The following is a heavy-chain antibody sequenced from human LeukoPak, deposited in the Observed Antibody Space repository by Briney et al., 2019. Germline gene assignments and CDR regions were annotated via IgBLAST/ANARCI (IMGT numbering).Heavy chain of an antibody. V-gene: IGHV4-34*01. J-gene: IGHJ4*02. D-gene: IGHD3-16*01. CDR2: INHSGST. CDR3: ARGLGGRKKDY. Sequence: SETLSLTCAVYGGSFSGYYWSWIRQPPGKGLEWIGEINHSGSTNYNPSLKSRVTMSVDTSKNQFSLKLSSVTAADTAVYYCARGLGGRKKDYWGQGTLVTVSS. CDR1: GGSFSGYY.